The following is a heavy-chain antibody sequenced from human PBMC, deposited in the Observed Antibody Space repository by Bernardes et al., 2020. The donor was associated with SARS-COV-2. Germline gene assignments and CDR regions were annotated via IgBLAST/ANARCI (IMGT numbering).Heavy chain of an antibody. CDR1: GFTVRSHY. Sequence: GGSLRLSCEASGFTVRSHYMSWVRQAPGKGLEWVSLIYSGDNTYFADSVKGRFTISRDDSTNTVYLQMSSLRAEDTAVYFCARERSSGWYYFDLWGQGTLVTVSA. D-gene: IGHD6-19*01. CDR3: ARERSSGWYYFDL. CDR2: IYSGDNT. J-gene: IGHJ4*02. V-gene: IGHV3-66*01.